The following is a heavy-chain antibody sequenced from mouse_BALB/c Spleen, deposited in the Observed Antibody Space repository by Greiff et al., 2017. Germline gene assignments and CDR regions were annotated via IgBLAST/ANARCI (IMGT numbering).Heavy chain of an antibody. D-gene: IGHD1-2*01. CDR3: ARTPLRRPSMDY. Sequence: VQLKQSGPGLVQPSQCLSITCTVSGFSLTRYGVHWVRQSPGKGLEWLGVIWSGGSTDYYAAFISRLSISKDNAKSQVFFKMNSLQANDTAIYYCARTPLRRPSMDYWGQGTSVTVSS. CDR2: IWSGGST. V-gene: IGHV2-2*02. J-gene: IGHJ4*01. CDR1: GFSLTRYG.